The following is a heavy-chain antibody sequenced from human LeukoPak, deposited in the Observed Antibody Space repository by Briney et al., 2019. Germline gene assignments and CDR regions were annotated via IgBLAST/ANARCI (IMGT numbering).Heavy chain of an antibody. CDR2: ISWNSGSI. D-gene: IGHD1-26*01. CDR3: AKGRYREWELPPADY. J-gene: IGHJ4*02. V-gene: IGHV3-9*01. CDR1: GFTFDDYA. Sequence: GGSLRLSCAASGFTFDDYAMHWVRQAPGKGLEWVSGISWNSGSIGYADSVKGRFTISRDNAKNSLYLQMNSLRAEDTALYYCAKGRYREWELPPADYWGQGTLVTVSS.